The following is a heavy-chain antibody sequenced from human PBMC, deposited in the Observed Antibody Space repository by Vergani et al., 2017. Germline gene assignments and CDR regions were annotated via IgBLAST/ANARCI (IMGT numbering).Heavy chain of an antibody. CDR1: GFTFSSYA. CDR2: ISGSGGST. Sequence: EVQLLESGGGLVQPGGSLRLSCAASGFTFSSYAMSWVRQAPGKGLEWVSAISGSGGSTYYADAVKRRFTISRDNSKNTLYLQRNSLRAEDTAVYYCAKVGWLWELLSYFDYWGQGTLVTGSS. V-gene: IGHV3-23*01. J-gene: IGHJ4*02. D-gene: IGHD1-26*01. CDR3: AKVGWLWELLSYFDY.